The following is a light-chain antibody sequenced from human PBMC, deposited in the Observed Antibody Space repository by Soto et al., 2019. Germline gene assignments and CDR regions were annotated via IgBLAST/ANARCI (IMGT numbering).Light chain of an antibody. CDR3: QSYDSSLSGYV. J-gene: IGLJ1*01. Sequence: QSVLTQPPSVSGAPGQRVTISCTGSSSNIGAGYDVHWYQQLPGTAPKLLIYGNSHRPSGVPDRFSGSKSGTSASLAITGLQAEDEADYYCQSYDSSLSGYVFGTGTRSPS. V-gene: IGLV1-40*01. CDR2: GNS. CDR1: SSNIGAGYD.